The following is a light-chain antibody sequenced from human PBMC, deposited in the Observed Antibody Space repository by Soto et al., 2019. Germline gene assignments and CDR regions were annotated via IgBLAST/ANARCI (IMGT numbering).Light chain of an antibody. CDR3: QAWDSSTVV. Sequence: SYELTQSPSVSVSPGQTASITCSGDKLGDKYAFWYQQKPGQSPVLVIYEDRKRPLGIPERFSGSNSGNTATLTISGAQAMDEADYYCQAWDSSTVVFGGGTQLTVL. J-gene: IGLJ2*01. V-gene: IGLV3-1*01. CDR2: EDR. CDR1: KLGDKY.